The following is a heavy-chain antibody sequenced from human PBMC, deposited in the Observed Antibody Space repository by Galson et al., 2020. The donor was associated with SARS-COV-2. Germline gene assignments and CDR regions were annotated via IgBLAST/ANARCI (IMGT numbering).Heavy chain of an antibody. CDR3: AGMVATFDFPYYYYYRDV. Sequence: ASVKVSCKASGYSLTSYGINWVRQAPGQGLEWMGWISAYNGNTNYAQKLQGRVTMTTDTSTSTAYMELRSLRSDDTAVYYCAGMVATFDFPYYYYYRDVWGKGTTVTVSS. J-gene: IGHJ6*03. V-gene: IGHV1-18*04. CDR2: ISAYNGNT. D-gene: IGHD5-12*01. CDR1: GYSLTSYG.